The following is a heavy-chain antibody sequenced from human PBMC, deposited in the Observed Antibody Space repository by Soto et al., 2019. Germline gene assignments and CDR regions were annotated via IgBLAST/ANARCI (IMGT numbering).Heavy chain of an antibody. CDR3: ARTTPMVRVQAFDP. J-gene: IGHJ5*02. D-gene: IGHD3-10*01. CDR2: IYYSGTT. V-gene: IGHV4-59*01. Sequence: SETLSLPCTVSGGSICSYYWSWIRQPPAKVLECIGYIYYSGTTNYNPSLKSRVTISVDTSNNQFSLKLSSLTAADTAVHYCARTTPMVRVQAFDPWGQRTLVTVS. CDR1: GGSICSYY.